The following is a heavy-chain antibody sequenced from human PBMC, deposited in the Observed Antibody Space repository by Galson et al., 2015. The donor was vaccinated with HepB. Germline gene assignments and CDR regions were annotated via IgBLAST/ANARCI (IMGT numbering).Heavy chain of an antibody. CDR2: IKSKTDGGTT. CDR1: GFTFSNAW. D-gene: IGHD3-3*01. CDR3: TTVSKYYDFWSGVTYYYYYYMDV. J-gene: IGHJ6*03. V-gene: IGHV3-15*07. Sequence: SLRLSCAASGFTFSNAWMNWVRQAPGKGLEWVGRIKSKTDGGTTDYAAPVKGRFTISRDDSKNTLYLQMNSLKTEDTAVYYCTTVSKYYDFWSGVTYYYYYYMDVWGKGTTVTVSS.